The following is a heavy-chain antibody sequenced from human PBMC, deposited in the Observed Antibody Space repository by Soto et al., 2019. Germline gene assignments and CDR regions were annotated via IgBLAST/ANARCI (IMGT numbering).Heavy chain of an antibody. CDR3: ARDYYYGSGSYYNLLSPTDDAFDI. CDR1: GFTFSSYG. D-gene: IGHD3-10*01. V-gene: IGHV3-33*01. Sequence: QVQLVESGGGVVQPGRSLRLSCAASGFTFSSYGMHWVRQAPGKGLEWVAVIWYDGSNKYYADSVKGRFTISRDNSKNTLYLQMNSLRAEDTAVYYCARDYYYGSGSYYNLLSPTDDAFDIWGQGTMVTVSS. CDR2: IWYDGSNK. J-gene: IGHJ3*02.